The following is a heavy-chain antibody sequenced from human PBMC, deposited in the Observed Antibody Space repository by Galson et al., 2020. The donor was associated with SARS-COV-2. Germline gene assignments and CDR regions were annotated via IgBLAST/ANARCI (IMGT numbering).Heavy chain of an antibody. Sequence: GESLKISCAASRFPFSAYWMSWVRQAPGKGLEWVANISPVGNEKYYMASVKGRFTVSRDNAMNSLFLQLSSLRVEDTALYYCARDLSPDRNGDHSADFWGQGVLVSVSS. V-gene: IGHV3-7*01. J-gene: IGHJ4*02. CDR3: ARDLSPDRNGDHSADF. CDR1: RFPFSAYW. CDR2: ISPVGNEK. D-gene: IGHD2-21*01.